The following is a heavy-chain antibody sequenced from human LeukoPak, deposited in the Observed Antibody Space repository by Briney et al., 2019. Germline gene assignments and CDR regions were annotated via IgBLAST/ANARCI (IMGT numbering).Heavy chain of an antibody. V-gene: IGHV3-23*01. J-gene: IGHJ4*02. CDR3: AKDAIGQYRPYYFDC. Sequence: GGSLRLSCAASGFTFSSFAMSWVRQAPGRGLEWGSSISSSGESTYYADYVKGRFTGSRDNSKNTLNLQLNSLRAEDTAVYYCAKDAIGQYRPYYFDCWGQGTLVTVSS. D-gene: IGHD3-16*02. CDR1: GFTFSSFA. CDR2: ISSSGEST.